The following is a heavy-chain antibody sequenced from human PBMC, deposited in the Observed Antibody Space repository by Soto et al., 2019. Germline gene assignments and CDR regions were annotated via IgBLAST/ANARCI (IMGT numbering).Heavy chain of an antibody. CDR2: ISGSGDTT. CDR1: EFSFSSYA. Sequence: GGSLRLSCSASEFSFSSYAMNWVRQAPGKGLEWVSGISGSGDTTYYADSVKGRFTISRDNSKNTLYLQMNSLRAEDTAVYYCARDRVESGYPEYFQHWGQGTLVTVSS. D-gene: IGHD3-22*01. CDR3: ARDRVESGYPEYFQH. V-gene: IGHV3-23*01. J-gene: IGHJ1*01.